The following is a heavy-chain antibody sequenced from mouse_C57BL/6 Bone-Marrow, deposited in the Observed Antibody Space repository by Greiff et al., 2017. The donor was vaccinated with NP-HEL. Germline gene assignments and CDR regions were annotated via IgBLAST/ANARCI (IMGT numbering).Heavy chain of an antibody. V-gene: IGHV5-17*01. D-gene: IGHD2-10*01. CDR2: ISSGSSTI. CDR1: GFTFSDYG. J-gene: IGHJ4*01. Sequence: EVKLMESGGGLVKPGGSLKLSCAASGFTFSDYGMHWVRQAPEKGLEWVAYISSGSSTIYYADTVKGRFTISRDNAKNTLFLQMTSLRSEDTAMYYCARSYCYYYAMDYWGQGTSVTVSS. CDR3: ARSYCYYYAMDY.